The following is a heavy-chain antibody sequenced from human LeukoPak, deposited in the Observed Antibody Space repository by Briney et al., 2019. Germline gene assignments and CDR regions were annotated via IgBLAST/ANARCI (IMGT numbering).Heavy chain of an antibody. J-gene: IGHJ4*02. V-gene: IGHV3-7*01. D-gene: IGHD2-21*02. CDR1: GFVFKNYW. Sequence: GGSLRLSWAASGFVFKNYWMSWVRQAPGKGLEWLANINYDGSEKYHVDSVKGRFTISRDNAKNSLYLQMNSLRVEDTAVYYCGKSEVTIPDSHWGQGTPVTVSA. CDR3: GKSEVTIPDSH. CDR2: INYDGSEK.